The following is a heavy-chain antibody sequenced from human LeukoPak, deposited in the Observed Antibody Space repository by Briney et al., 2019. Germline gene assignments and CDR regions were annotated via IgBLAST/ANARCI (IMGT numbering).Heavy chain of an antibody. CDR2: INPSGGST. D-gene: IGHD3-22*01. Sequence: ASVKVSCKASGYTFTSNYMHWVRQAPGQGLEWMGIINPSGGSTSYAQKFQGRVTMTRDTSTSTVYMELSSLRSEDTAVYYCARLYDGAYYYDSSGYEGLRFDPWGQGTLVTVSS. V-gene: IGHV1-46*01. CDR3: ARLYDGAYYYDSSGYEGLRFDP. J-gene: IGHJ5*02. CDR1: GYTFTSNY.